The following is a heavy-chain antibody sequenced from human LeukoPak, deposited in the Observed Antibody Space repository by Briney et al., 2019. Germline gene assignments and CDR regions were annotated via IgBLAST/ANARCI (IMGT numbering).Heavy chain of an antibody. CDR2: MNPNSGNT. Sequence: ASVKVSCKASGYTFTSYDINWVRQATGRGLEWMGWMNPNSGNTGYAQKFQGRVTMTRNTSISTAYMELSSLRSEDTAVYYCADLDPYSSGWEGADAFDIWGQGTMVTVSS. CDR1: GYTFTSYD. CDR3: ADLDPYSSGWEGADAFDI. V-gene: IGHV1-8*01. J-gene: IGHJ3*02. D-gene: IGHD6-19*01.